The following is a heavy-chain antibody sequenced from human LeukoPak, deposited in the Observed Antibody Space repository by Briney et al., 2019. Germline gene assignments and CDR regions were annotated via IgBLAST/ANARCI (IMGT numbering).Heavy chain of an antibody. D-gene: IGHD3-9*01. CDR1: GYTFTRSY. CDR2: INPNSGGK. CDR3: AIDLDYDILTVYPYIADY. V-gene: IGHV1-2*02. Sequence: ATVKVSCMACGYTFTRSYMHWVRQPPGQGLEGVGWINPNSGGKKYAQTFQGRVRMTRDTSISTAYMELRSLRSDDTAVYYCAIDLDYDILTVYPYIADYWGQGTLVTVSS. J-gene: IGHJ4*02.